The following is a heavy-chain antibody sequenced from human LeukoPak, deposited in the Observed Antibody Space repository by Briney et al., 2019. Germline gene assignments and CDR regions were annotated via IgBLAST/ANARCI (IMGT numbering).Heavy chain of an antibody. Sequence: GGSLRLSCAASGFTFSSYAMHWVRQAPGKGLEWVAVISYDGSNKYYADSVKGRFTISRDNSKNTLYLQMNSLRAEDTAVYYCARPSQRITIFGVVMKYWGQGTLVTVSS. CDR2: ISYDGSNK. CDR3: ARPSQRITIFGVVMKY. D-gene: IGHD3-3*01. V-gene: IGHV3-30-3*01. CDR1: GFTFSSYA. J-gene: IGHJ4*02.